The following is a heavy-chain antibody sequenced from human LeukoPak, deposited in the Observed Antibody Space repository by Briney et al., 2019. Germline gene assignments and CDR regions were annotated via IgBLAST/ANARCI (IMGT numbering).Heavy chain of an antibody. CDR3: AKEYYYDSSGLLPGY. D-gene: IGHD3-22*01. CDR2: IRYDGSDK. J-gene: IGHJ4*02. V-gene: IGHV3-30*02. CDR1: GFTFSSYG. Sequence: GGSLRLSCAASGFTFSSYGMHWVRQAPGKGLEWVAFIRYDGSDKYYADSVKGRFTISRDNSKNTLYLQMNSLRAEDTAVYYCAKEYYYDSSGLLPGYWGQGTLVTVSS.